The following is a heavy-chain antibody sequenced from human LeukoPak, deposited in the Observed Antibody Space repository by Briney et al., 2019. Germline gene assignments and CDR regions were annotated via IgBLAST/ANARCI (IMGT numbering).Heavy chain of an antibody. CDR2: INRGGNEV. V-gene: IGHV3-7*01. CDR1: GFTFSDYW. Sequence: GGSLRLSCAPSGFTFSDYWMTWVRQVPGKGLEWVANINRGGNEVHYVDSVKGRFTISRDNAKNSLYLQLDSLRVEDTAVYYCERVGIWELQRVFDYWGQGTLVTVSS. D-gene: IGHD1-26*01. J-gene: IGHJ4*02. CDR3: ERVGIWELQRVFDY.